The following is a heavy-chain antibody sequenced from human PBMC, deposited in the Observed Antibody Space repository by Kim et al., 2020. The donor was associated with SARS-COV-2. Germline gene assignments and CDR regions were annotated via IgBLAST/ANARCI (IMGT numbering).Heavy chain of an antibody. CDR1: GGTFSSYA. D-gene: IGHD3-10*01. V-gene: IGHV1-69*13. J-gene: IGHJ6*02. CDR2: IIPIFGTA. Sequence: SVKVSCKASGGTFSSYAISWVRQAPGQGLECMGGIIPIFGTANYAQKFQGRVTITADESTSTAYMELSSLRSEDTAVYYCARDLDPINTMVRGVIRSYYYGMDVWGQGTTVTVSS. CDR3: ARDLDPINTMVRGVIRSYYYGMDV.